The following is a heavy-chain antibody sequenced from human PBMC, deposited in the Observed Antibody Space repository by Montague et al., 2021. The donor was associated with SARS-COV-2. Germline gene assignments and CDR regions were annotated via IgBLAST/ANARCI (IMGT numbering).Heavy chain of an antibody. CDR1: GFTFDIYA. J-gene: IGHJ3*02. CDR2: IYSGRRP. Sequence: SLRLSCAASGFTFDIYAMHWVRQAPGKGPEWLSTIYSGRRPSYSESVKGRFTISRDDSKKTFYLEINGLGAEDTAICYCAKDFVRGERVLDIWGQGTVVTVSS. CDR3: AKDFVRGERVLDI. D-gene: IGHD3-16*02. V-gene: IGHV3-23*03.